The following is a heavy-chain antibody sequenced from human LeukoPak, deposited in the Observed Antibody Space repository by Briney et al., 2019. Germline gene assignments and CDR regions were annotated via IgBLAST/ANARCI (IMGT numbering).Heavy chain of an antibody. J-gene: IGHJ4*02. V-gene: IGHV3-23*01. CDR3: ANTLQGY. CDR2: ISASGGST. CDR1: GFAFNSLA. Sequence: GGSLRLSCAASGFAFNSLAMSWVRQAPGKGLEWVSAISASGGSTFYADSVKGRFTISRDSSKNSLYLQMNSLRAEDTAVYYCANTLQGYWGQGTLVTVSS.